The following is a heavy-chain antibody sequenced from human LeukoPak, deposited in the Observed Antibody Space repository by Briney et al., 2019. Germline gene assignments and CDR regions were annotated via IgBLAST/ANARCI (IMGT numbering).Heavy chain of an antibody. CDR3: ARDLIAVRPNWCDP. CDR1: GYTFTTYG. J-gene: IGHJ5*02. V-gene: IGHV1-18*01. CDR2: ISAYNGNT. Sequence: ASVKVSCKASGYTFTTYGISWVRQAPGQGLEWMGWISAYNGNTNYAQKLQGRVTMTTDASTSTAYMELRSLRYDDTAVYYCARDLIAVRPNWCDPGGQGTLVTVSS. D-gene: IGHD6-6*01.